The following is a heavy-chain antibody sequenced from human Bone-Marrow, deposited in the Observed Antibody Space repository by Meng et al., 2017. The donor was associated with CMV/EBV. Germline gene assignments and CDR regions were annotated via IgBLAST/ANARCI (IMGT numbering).Heavy chain of an antibody. CDR2: INPNSGAT. V-gene: IGHV1-2*02. J-gene: IGHJ4*02. CDR3: ASLSGGDFDY. D-gene: IGHD1-26*01. Sequence: QVQLVQSGADLKKPGASVKVSCKAFGFTFTGYFMYWVRQAPGQGLEWLGSINPNSGATNYAQKFQGRVTMTRDTSINTAYMELSRLRSDDTAVYYCASLSGGDFDYWGQGTLVTVSS. CDR1: GFTFTGYF.